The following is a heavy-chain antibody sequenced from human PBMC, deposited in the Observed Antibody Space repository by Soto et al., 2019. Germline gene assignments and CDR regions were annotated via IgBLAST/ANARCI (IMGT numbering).Heavy chain of an antibody. J-gene: IGHJ3*01. CDR1: GFTLDTYG. V-gene: IGHV3-33*01. CDR3: ARARGAWTPGACYSRGFYL. Sequence: QEQLVESGGGMVQPGGSLRVSCAVSGFTLDTYGMHWVRQAAGQGLEWVAVSWHDGRHLDYADSVKGRFTVFRDASKNTLFLEMNGLRALDTAVYYCARARGAWTPGACYSRGFYLWGQGTLVTCSS. D-gene: IGHD3-10*01. CDR2: SWHDGRHL.